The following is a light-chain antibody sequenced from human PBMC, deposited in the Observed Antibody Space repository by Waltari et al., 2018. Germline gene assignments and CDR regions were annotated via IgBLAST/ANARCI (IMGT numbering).Light chain of an antibody. Sequence: EIVLTQSPATLPLSPGESATLSCRASQSVSIYLAWYQQKPGQSPRLLIYDVYKRATGIPARISGSGSGTDFTLTISSLEPEDFAVYYCQQRSTWPPSFGGGTKVEIK. V-gene: IGKV3-11*01. CDR3: QQRSTWPPS. J-gene: IGKJ4*01. CDR1: QSVSIY. CDR2: DVY.